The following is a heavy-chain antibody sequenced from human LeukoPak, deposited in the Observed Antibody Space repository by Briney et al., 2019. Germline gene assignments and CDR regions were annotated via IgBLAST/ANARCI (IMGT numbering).Heavy chain of an antibody. CDR2: IKEDGTAK. CDR1: GFTFSSSW. J-gene: IGHJ3*02. V-gene: IGHV3-7*01. D-gene: IGHD5-12*01. Sequence: GESLRLSCAASGFTFSSSWMAWVRQAPGKGLEWVGNIKEDGTAKNYVVSGRGRFTSSRDNAQPSFYLQMNSLRGEDTAVYYCTRDSGYNAFDIWGQGTMVTVSS. CDR3: TRDSGYNAFDI.